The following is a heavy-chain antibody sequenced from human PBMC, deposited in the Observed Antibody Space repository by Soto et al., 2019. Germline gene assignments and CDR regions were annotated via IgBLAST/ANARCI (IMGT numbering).Heavy chain of an antibody. CDR1: GYTFTSYG. V-gene: IGHV1-18*01. J-gene: IGHJ5*02. Sequence: ASGKVSCKASGYTFTSYGISWVRQAPVQVLELIVWIIPYNFNTNYSQKLQGRFTITTYTSTNTSYIELMILISDYTAVYYCAXDGRGTAMGCTVAEWFDPWGQGTLVTVSS. D-gene: IGHD5-18*01. CDR2: IIPYNFNT. CDR3: AXDGRGTAMGCTVAEWFDP.